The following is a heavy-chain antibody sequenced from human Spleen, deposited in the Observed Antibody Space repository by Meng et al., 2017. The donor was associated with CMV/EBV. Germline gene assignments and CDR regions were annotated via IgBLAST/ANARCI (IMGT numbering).Heavy chain of an antibody. Sequence: SETLSLTCTVSGGSVSSGSYYWSWIRQPPGKGLEWIGYIYYSGSTNYNPSLKSRATISVDTSKNQFSLKLSSVTAADTAVYYCARDGVVSDGMDVWGQGTTVTVSS. D-gene: IGHD3-16*01. CDR3: ARDGVVSDGMDV. V-gene: IGHV4-61*01. J-gene: IGHJ6*02. CDR2: IYYSGST. CDR1: GGSVSSGSYY.